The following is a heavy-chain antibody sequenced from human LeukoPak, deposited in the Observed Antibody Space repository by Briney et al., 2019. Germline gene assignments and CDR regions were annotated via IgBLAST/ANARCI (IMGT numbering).Heavy chain of an antibody. V-gene: IGHV1-69*04. J-gene: IGHJ6*02. CDR3: ARDTPDYSEFPDYYYYYGMDV. Sequence: ASVKVSCKASGGTFSSYAISWVRQAPGQGLEWMGRIIPILGIANYAQKFQGRVTITADKSTSTAYMELSSLRSEDTAVYYCARDTPDYSEFPDYYYYYGMDVWGQGTTVTVSS. D-gene: IGHD4-11*01. CDR2: IIPILGIA. CDR1: GGTFSSYA.